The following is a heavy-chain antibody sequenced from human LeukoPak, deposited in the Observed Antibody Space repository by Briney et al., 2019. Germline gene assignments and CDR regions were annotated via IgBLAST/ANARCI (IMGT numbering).Heavy chain of an antibody. CDR2: IIPIFGTA. V-gene: IGHV1-69*13. CDR3: ARGRIAVAGRIHLDY. Sequence: GASVKVSCKASGGTFSSYAISWVRQAPGQGLEWMGGIIPIFGTANYAQKFQGRVTINADQSTSTAYMELSSLRSEDTAVYYCARGRIAVAGRIHLDYWGQGTLVTVSS. CDR1: GGTFSSYA. D-gene: IGHD6-19*01. J-gene: IGHJ4*02.